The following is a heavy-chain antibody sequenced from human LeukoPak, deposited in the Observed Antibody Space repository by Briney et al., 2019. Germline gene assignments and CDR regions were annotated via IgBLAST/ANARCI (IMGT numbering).Heavy chain of an antibody. D-gene: IGHD1-26*01. CDR3: ARETLAGANDY. CDR2: IYYSGST. V-gene: IGHV4-59*12. CDR1: GGSISSYY. Sequence: SETLSLTCTVSGGSISSYYWSWIRQPPGKGLEWIGYIYYSGSTNYNPSLKSRVTISVDTSKNQFSLKLSSVTAADTAVYYCARETLAGANDYWGQGTLVTVSS. J-gene: IGHJ4*02.